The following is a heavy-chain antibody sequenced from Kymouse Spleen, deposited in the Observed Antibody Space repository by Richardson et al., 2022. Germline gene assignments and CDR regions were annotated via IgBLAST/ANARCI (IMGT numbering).Heavy chain of an antibody. D-gene: IGHD6-6*01. J-gene: IGHJ4*02. CDR2: INHSGST. V-gene: IGHV4-34*01. Sequence: QVQLQQWGAGLLKPSETLSLTCAVYGGSFSGYYWSWIRQPPGKGLEWIGEINHSGSTNYNPSLKSRVTISVDTSKNQFSLKLSSVTAADTAVYYCARGREQLEEGFDYWGQGTLVTVSS. CDR3: ARGREQLEEGFDY. CDR1: GGSFSGYY.